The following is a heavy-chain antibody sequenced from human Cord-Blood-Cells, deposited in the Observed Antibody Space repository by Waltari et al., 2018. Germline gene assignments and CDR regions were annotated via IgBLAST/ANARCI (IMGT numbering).Heavy chain of an antibody. CDR3: ARGGNVVVPAAIEEIDY. CDR2: INHSGST. Sequence: YGGSFSGYYWSWIRQPPGKGLEWIGEINHSGSTNYNPSLKSRVTISVDTSKNQFSLKLSSVTAADTAVYYCARGGNVVVPAAIEEIDYWGQGTLVTVSS. V-gene: IGHV4-34*01. J-gene: IGHJ4*02. CDR1: GGSFSGYY. D-gene: IGHD2-2*01.